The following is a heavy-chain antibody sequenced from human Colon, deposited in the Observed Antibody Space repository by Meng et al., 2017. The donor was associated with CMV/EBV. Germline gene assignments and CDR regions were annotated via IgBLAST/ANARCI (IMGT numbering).Heavy chain of an antibody. CDR2: VSYSGST. J-gene: IGHJ5*02. CDR1: GGSISNNY. CDR3: AKGGCSSCPFDP. Sequence: SETLSLTCTVSGGSISNNYWSWLRQPPGKGLEWIGYVSYSGSTNYNSSLKSRVTISLDTSKNQFSLKLTSVTAADTAVYSCAKGGCSSCPFDPWGQGTLVTVSS. V-gene: IGHV4-59*01. D-gene: IGHD2-2*01.